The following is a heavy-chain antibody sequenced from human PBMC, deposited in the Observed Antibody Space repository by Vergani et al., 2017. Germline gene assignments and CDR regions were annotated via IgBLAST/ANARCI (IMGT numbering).Heavy chain of an antibody. Sequence: EVQVVESGGGLVQPGGSLRISCAASGFIFSDHYMDWVRQAPGKGLEWVGRIRNKANDYTTQYAASVKGRFTISRDDSKSYLYLQMNSLQTEDTALYYCVRDXVTMLRGSDALDIWGQGTMVTVSS. CDR3: VRDXVTMLRGSDALDI. V-gene: IGHV3-72*01. J-gene: IGHJ3*02. CDR1: GFIFSDHY. CDR2: IRNKANDYTT. D-gene: IGHD3-10*01.